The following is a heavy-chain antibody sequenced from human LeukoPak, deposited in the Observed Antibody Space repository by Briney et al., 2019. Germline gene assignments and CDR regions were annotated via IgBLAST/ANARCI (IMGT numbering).Heavy chain of an antibody. CDR2: IYSGGST. V-gene: IGHV3-53*01. J-gene: IGHJ4*02. CDR3: ARALSSWDYYFDY. CDR1: GFTVSSNY. Sequence: GGSLRLSCAASGFTVSSNYMSWVRQAPGKGLEWVSVIYSGGSTYYADSVKGRFTISRDNSKNTLYLQMNSLRAEDTAVYYCARALSSWDYYFDYWGQGTLVTVSS. D-gene: IGHD6-13*01.